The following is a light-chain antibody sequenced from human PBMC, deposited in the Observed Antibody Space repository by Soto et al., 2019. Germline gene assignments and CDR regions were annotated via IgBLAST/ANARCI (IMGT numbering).Light chain of an antibody. CDR3: QQSYSTFWT. Sequence: QSPSSLSASVGDRVTITCRASQSISSYLNWYQQKPGKTPKLLIYAASSLQSGVPSRFSGSGSGTDFTLTISSLQPEDFATYYCQQSYSTFWTFGQGTKVDIK. V-gene: IGKV1-39*01. CDR2: AAS. CDR1: QSISSY. J-gene: IGKJ1*01.